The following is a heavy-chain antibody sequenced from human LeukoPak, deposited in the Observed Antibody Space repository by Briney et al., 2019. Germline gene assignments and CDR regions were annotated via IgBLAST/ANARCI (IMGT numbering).Heavy chain of an antibody. CDR3: ARDSTPTYYSGTYYFEY. CDR1: GYTFASYY. Sequence: GASVKVSCKASGYTFASYYMHWVRQAPGQGLEWMGITNPSGGTTTYAQKFQGRVTMTRDTSTSTVYMELSSLRSEDTAVYYCARDSTPTYYSGTYYFEYWGQGTLVTVSS. D-gene: IGHD1-26*01. CDR2: TNPSGGTT. V-gene: IGHV1-46*01. J-gene: IGHJ4*02.